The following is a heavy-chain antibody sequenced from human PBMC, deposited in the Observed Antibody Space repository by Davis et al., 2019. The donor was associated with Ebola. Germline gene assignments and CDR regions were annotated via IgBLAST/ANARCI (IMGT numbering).Heavy chain of an antibody. J-gene: IGHJ4*02. V-gene: IGHV1-69*05. CDR2: IITIFGTA. D-gene: IGHD2-21*01. CDR1: AGTFSSYA. Sequence: SAQVSCKASAGTFSSYAISWVRQAPGQGLEWMGGIITIFGTANYAQKFQGQVTISTDKSISTAYLQWSSLKASDTAMYCARVVIAQYYFDYWGQGTLVTVSS. CDR3: ARVVIAQYYFDY.